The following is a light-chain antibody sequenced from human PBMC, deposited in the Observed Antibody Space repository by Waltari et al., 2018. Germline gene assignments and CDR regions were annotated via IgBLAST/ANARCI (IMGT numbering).Light chain of an antibody. J-gene: IGKJ1*01. V-gene: IGKV3-20*01. Sequence: ESVLTQSPDPLSLSPGDRATLSCRARQSVSRALAWYQQKPGQAPRLLIYAASSRATGIPDRLSGSGSGTDFSLTSSRLEPEDFAVYYCQHYVRLPVTFGQGTKVEIK. CDR3: QHYVRLPVT. CDR2: AAS. CDR1: QSVSRA.